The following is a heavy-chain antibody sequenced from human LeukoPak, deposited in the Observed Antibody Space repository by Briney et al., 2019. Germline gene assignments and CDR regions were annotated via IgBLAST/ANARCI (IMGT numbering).Heavy chain of an antibody. J-gene: IGHJ5*02. D-gene: IGHD3-10*01. CDR2: INQDGSEK. CDR3: ARPLMYYYGSETYFWFDP. V-gene: IGHV3-7*01. CDR1: GFTFTTYW. Sequence: GGSLRLSCAASGFTFTTYWMGWVRQAPGKGLEWVAHINQDGSEKYYGDSVKGRFTISRDNAKNSLSLQMNSLRAEDTAVYYCARPLMYYYGSETYFWFDPWGQGTLVTVSS.